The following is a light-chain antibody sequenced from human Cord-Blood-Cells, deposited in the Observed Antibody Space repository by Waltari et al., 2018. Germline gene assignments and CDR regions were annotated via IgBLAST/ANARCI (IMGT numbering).Light chain of an antibody. CDR2: GAS. V-gene: IGKV3-15*01. CDR3: QQYNNWPPYT. CDR1: QSVSSN. Sequence: EIVMTQSPATLSVSPGVRATLSCRASQSVSSNSTWYQQKPGQAPRLLIYGASTRAAGIPARFSGSGSGTEFTLTISSLQSEDFAVYYCQQYNNWPPYTFGQGTKLEIK. J-gene: IGKJ2*01.